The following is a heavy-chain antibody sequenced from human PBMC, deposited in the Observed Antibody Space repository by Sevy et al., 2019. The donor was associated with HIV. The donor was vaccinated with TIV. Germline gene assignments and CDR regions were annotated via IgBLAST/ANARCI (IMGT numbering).Heavy chain of an antibody. J-gene: IGHJ3*02. V-gene: IGHV3-23*01. CDR1: GFTFSSYA. CDR3: AKGSLTYYYDSSGLGGAFDI. CDR2: ISGSGGST. Sequence: GGSLRLSCAASGFTFSSYAMSWVRQAPGKGLEWVSAISGSGGSTYYADSVKGRFTIPRDNSKNTLYLQMNSLRAEDTAVYYCAKGSLTYYYDSSGLGGAFDIWGQGTMVTVSS. D-gene: IGHD3-22*01.